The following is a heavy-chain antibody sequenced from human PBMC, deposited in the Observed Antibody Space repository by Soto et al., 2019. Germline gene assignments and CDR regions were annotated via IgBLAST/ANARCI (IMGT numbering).Heavy chain of an antibody. Sequence: QVQLVQSGAEVKKPGASVKVSCKASGYTFTNYAVHWVRQAPGQRLEWMGWINAGNGNTKYSQQFQGRVTITRDTSASTAYMELSSPRSEDTAVYYCARSRGYYYLEYWGQGTLVTVSS. V-gene: IGHV1-3*01. J-gene: IGHJ4*02. CDR2: INAGNGNT. CDR1: GYTFTNYA. D-gene: IGHD3-22*01. CDR3: ARSRGYYYLEY.